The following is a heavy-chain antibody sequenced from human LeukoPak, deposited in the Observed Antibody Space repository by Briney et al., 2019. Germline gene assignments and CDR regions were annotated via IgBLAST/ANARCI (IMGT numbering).Heavy chain of an antibody. V-gene: IGHV3-30*18. CDR1: GFTFSSYG. D-gene: IGHD1-26*01. Sequence: GRSLRLSCAASGFTFSSYGMHWVRQAPGKGLEWVAVISYDGSNKYYADSVKGRFTISRDNSKNTLYLQMSSLRAEDTAVYYCAKDLPPFFIVGAALGYWGQGTLVTVSS. CDR3: AKDLPPFFIVGAALGY. J-gene: IGHJ4*02. CDR2: ISYDGSNK.